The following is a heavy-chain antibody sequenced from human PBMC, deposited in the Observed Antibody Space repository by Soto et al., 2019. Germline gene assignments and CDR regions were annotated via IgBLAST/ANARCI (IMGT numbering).Heavy chain of an antibody. CDR1: GYTFTSYG. Sequence: QVQLVQSGAEVKKPGASVKVSCKASGYTFTSYGISWVRQAPGQGLEWMGWISAYNGNTNYAQKLQGRVTMTTDTSTSTAYMELRSLRSDGTAVYYCAGDDKRRITIFGVVGYFDLWGRGTLVTVSS. D-gene: IGHD3-3*01. V-gene: IGHV1-18*01. J-gene: IGHJ2*01. CDR2: ISAYNGNT. CDR3: AGDDKRRITIFGVVGYFDL.